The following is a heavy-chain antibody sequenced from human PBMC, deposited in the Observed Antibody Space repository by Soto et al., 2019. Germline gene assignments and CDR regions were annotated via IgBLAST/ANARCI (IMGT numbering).Heavy chain of an antibody. Sequence: VQLVQSGAEVKKPGASVKVSCKVSGDTLSELSIHWVRQAPGKGLAWMGRCDPEDDEIVYAQKFQGRVTMTEDTSTDTSYMEVPSLPAEDTVVYYGATERLGFCDSDNCYRHYLDSLGEGPLVIFSS. D-gene: IGHD2-21*02. CDR3: ATERLGFCDSDNCYRHYLDS. CDR1: GDTLSELS. V-gene: IGHV1-24*01. J-gene: IGHJ4*02. CDR2: CDPEDDEI.